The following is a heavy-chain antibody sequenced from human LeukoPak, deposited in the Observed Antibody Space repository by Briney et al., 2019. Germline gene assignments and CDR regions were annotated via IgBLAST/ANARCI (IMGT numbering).Heavy chain of an antibody. J-gene: IGHJ4*02. Sequence: GGSLRLSCAASGFTFSSYWMSWVRQAPGKGLEWVANIKQDGSEKYYVDSVKGRFTISRDNAKNPLYLQMNSLRAEDTAVYYCARRRDSGSLQHFDYWGQGTLVTVSS. CDR1: GFTFSSYW. CDR3: ARRRDSGSLQHFDY. V-gene: IGHV3-7*03. CDR2: IKQDGSEK. D-gene: IGHD1-26*01.